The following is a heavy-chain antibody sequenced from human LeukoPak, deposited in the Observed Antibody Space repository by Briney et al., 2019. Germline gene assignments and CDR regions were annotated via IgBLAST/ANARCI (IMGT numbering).Heavy chain of an antibody. CDR3: TTHFDAFDI. CDR2: IRSKANSYAT. CDR1: GFTFSGSA. Sequence: GGSLRLSCAASGFTFSGSAMHWVRQASGKGLEWVGRIRSKANSYATAYAASVKGRFTISRDDSKNTAYLQMNSLQTEDTAVYYCTTHFDAFDIWGQGTMVTVSS. V-gene: IGHV3-73*01. J-gene: IGHJ3*02.